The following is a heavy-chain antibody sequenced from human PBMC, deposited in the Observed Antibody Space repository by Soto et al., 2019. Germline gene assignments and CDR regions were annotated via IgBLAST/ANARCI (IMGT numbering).Heavy chain of an antibody. D-gene: IGHD1-1*01. CDR1: GFAFSTSG. CDR3: AKEQSDDDDGAVYFDF. CDR2: MSYGGKDQ. V-gene: IGHV3-30*18. J-gene: IGHJ4*02. Sequence: QVQLVESGGGVVQPGRSLRLSCAASGFAFSTSGVHWLRQSPGKGLEWVAVMSYGGKDQYYADSVKGRFTVSRDNSKNTLYLQMNSLRPEDTAVYYCAKEQSDDDDGAVYFDFWGQGTLVTVSS.